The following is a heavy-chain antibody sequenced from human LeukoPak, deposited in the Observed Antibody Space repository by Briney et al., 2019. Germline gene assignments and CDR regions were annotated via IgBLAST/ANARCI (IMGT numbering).Heavy chain of an antibody. CDR3: ASGAYEYYYYGMDV. CDR2: ISAYNGNT. D-gene: IGHD5-12*01. J-gene: IGHJ6*02. CDR1: GYIFTNYP. V-gene: IGHV1-18*01. Sequence: ASVKVSCKASGYIFTNYPIHWVRQAPGQGLEWMGWISAYNGNTNYAQKLQGRVTMTTDTSTSTAYLELRSLRSDDTAVYYCASGAYEYYYYGMDVWGQGTTVTVSS.